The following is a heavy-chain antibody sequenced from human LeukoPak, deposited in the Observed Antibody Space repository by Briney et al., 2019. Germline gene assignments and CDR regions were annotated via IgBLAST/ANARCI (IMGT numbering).Heavy chain of an antibody. CDR2: ISGSGGST. Sequence: GGSLRLSCAASGFTFSSYAMSWVRQAPGEGLEWVSAISGSGGSTYYADSVKGRFTISRDNSKNTLYLQMNSLRAEDTAVYYCAKTGPGSSWYLNYFDYWGQGTLVTVSS. J-gene: IGHJ4*02. CDR3: AKTGPGSSWYLNYFDY. D-gene: IGHD6-13*01. V-gene: IGHV3-23*01. CDR1: GFTFSSYA.